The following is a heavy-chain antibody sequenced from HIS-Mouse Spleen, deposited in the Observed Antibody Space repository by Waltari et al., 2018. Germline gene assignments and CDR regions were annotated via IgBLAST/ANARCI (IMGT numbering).Heavy chain of an antibody. V-gene: IGHV1-69*04. CDR3: AREYSSSSWFDP. Sequence: QVQLVQSGAEVKKPGSSVKVSCKASGGPFSSYPISWVRQAPGQGLEWMGRIIPILGIANYAQKFQGRVTITADKSTSTAYMELSSLRSEDTAVYYCAREYSSSSWFDPWGQGTLVTVSS. D-gene: IGHD6-6*01. CDR1: GGPFSSYP. J-gene: IGHJ5*02. CDR2: IIPILGIA.